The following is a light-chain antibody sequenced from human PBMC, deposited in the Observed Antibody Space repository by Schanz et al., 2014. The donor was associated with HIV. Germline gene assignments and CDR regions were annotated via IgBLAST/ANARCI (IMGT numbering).Light chain of an antibody. CDR3: QYFGNSGGT. CDR2: SAS. Sequence: EIVLTQSPATLSLSPGERATLSCRASEYVSGNYLAWYQQKPGQAPRLLIYSASSRAAGIPDRFSGTGSGTDFTLTISSLEPEDFAVYYCQYFGNSGGTFGGGTKVEIK. V-gene: IGKV3-20*01. J-gene: IGKJ4*01. CDR1: EYVSGNY.